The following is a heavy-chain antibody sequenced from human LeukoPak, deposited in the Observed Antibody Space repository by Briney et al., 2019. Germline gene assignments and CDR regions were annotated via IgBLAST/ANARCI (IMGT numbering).Heavy chain of an antibody. J-gene: IGHJ4*02. D-gene: IGHD3-22*01. CDR1: GYTFTSYY. Sequence: GASVKVSCKASGYTFTSYYMHWVRQAPGQGLEWMGIINPSGGSTSYAQKFQGRVTMTTDTSTSTAYMELRSLRSDDTAVYYCARDRRYYYDSSGYYYGRKLDYWGQGTLVTVSS. V-gene: IGHV1-46*01. CDR3: ARDRRYYYDSSGYYYGRKLDY. CDR2: INPSGGST.